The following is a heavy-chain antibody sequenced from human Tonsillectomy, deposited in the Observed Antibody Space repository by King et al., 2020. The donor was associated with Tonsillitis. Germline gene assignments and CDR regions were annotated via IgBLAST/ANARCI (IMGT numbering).Heavy chain of an antibody. CDR2: INPNSGGT. J-gene: IGHJ6*02. CDR3: ARGRIEAPGTVYYYHDMDV. V-gene: IGHV1-2*02. Sequence: QLVQSGAEVKKPGASVKVSCKASGYTFTGYYIHWVHQAPGQGLEWMGWINPNSGGTNYAQKFQGRVTMTRDTSINTAYMDLSRLRSDDTAMYYCARGRIEAPGTVYYYHDMDVWGQGTTVTVSS. CDR1: GYTFTGYY. D-gene: IGHD6-13*01.